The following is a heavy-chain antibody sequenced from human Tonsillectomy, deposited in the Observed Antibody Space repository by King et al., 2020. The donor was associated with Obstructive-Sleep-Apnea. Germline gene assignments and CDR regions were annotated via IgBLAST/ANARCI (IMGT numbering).Heavy chain of an antibody. V-gene: IGHV4-4*07. D-gene: IGHD6-13*01. CDR3: ARVDSSSWYAFDI. J-gene: IGHJ3*02. CDR1: GGSISSYY. Sequence: QLQESGPGLVKPSETLSLTCTVSGGSISSYYWSWIRQPAGKGLEWIGRIYTSGSTNYNPSLKSRVTMSVTTSKNQLSLKLRSVTAADTAVYYCARVDSSSWYAFDIWGQGTMVTVSS. CDR2: IYTSGST.